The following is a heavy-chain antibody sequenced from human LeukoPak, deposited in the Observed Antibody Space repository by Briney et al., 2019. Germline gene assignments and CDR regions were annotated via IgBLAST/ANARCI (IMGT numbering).Heavy chain of an antibody. CDR1: GDSVSSNSAT. Sequence: SQTLSLTCAISGDSVSSNSATWNWIRQSPSRGLEWLGRTYYRSKWYNDYAVSMKSRITINPDTSKNQFSLRLNSVTPEDTAVYYCARRKAATFGMDVWGQGTTVTVSS. V-gene: IGHV6-1*01. CDR3: ARRKAATFGMDV. D-gene: IGHD6-13*01. J-gene: IGHJ6*02. CDR2: TYYRSKWYN.